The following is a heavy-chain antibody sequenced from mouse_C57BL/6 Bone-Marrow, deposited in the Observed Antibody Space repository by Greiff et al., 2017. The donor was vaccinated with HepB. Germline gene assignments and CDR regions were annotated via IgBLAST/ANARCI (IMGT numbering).Heavy chain of an antibody. Sequence: QVQLQQSGPGLVQPSQSLSITCTVSGFSLTSYGVHWVRQPPGKGLEWLGVIWSGGSTDYNAAFISRLSISKDNSKSQVFFKMNSLQADDTAIYYCARGNYETWFAYWGQGTLVTVSA. CDR2: IWSGGST. CDR1: GFSLTSYG. CDR3: ARGNYETWFAY. D-gene: IGHD2-1*01. V-gene: IGHV2-4*01. J-gene: IGHJ3*01.